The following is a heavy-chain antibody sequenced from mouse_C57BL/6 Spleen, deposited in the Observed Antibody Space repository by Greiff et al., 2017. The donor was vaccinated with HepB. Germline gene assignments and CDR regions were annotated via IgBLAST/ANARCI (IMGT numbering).Heavy chain of an antibody. CDR1: AYEFPSHD. V-gene: IGHV5-2*01. CDR3: ARQSSSYGNAMDY. CDR2: INSDGGST. J-gene: IGHJ4*01. Sequence: EVKLMESGGGLVQPVESLKLSCESNAYEFPSHDMSWVRKTPEKRLELVAAINSDGGSTYYPDTMERRFIISRDNTKKTLYLQMSSLRSEDTALYYCARQSSSYGNAMDYWGQGTSVTVSS. D-gene: IGHD1-1*01.